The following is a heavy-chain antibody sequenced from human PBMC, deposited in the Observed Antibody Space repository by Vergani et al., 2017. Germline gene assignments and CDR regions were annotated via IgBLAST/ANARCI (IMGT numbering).Heavy chain of an antibody. CDR1: GFTFSNAW. CDR3: TTDLYYYGRGAFDR. Sequence: EVQLVESGGGLVKPGGSLRLSCAASGFTFSNAWMSWVRQAPVKGLQWVGRIKRKTDGGTTDYAAPGKGRFTISRDDSKNTQYLQMNNMRTEDTSVYYCTTDLYYYGRGAFDRWGQGTMVTVSS. V-gene: IGHV3-15*01. CDR2: IKRKTDGGTT. J-gene: IGHJ3*01. D-gene: IGHD3-10*01.